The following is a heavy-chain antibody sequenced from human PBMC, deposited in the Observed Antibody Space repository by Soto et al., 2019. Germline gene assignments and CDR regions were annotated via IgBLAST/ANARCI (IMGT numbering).Heavy chain of an antibody. CDR2: IKSKTDGGTG. D-gene: IGHD3-3*01. J-gene: IGHJ6*02. V-gene: IGHV3-15*07. CDR3: TTDGRFLEWLGLTDYYYYGMDV. CDR1: GFSFTSAW. Sequence: GGSLRLSCAASGFSFTSAWINWVSKAPGKGLEWVGRIKSKTDGGTGDFAAPVRGRFAISRDDSKSMVYLQMNSLKTEDTAVYYCTTDGRFLEWLGLTDYYYYGMDVWGQGTTVTVSS.